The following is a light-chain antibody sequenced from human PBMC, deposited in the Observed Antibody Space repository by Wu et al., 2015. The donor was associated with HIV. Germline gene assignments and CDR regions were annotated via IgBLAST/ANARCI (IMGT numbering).Light chain of an antibody. J-gene: IGKJ5*01. CDR3: QQYGHPPIT. CDR1: QTISSAY. CDR2: ETS. V-gene: IGKV3-20*01. Sequence: EIVLTQSPATLSLSPGERATLSCRATEDISQTISSAYVAWYQHKLGQPPRILIYETSKRAAGVPDRFDGSGSATDFTLTIARLEPEDFAIYFCQQYGHPPITFGQGTRLE.